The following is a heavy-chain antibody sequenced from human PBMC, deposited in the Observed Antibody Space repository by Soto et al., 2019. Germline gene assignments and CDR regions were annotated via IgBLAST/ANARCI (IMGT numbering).Heavy chain of an antibody. CDR2: IYYSGST. J-gene: IGHJ6*03. Sequence: SETLSLTCTVSGGSISSGGYYWSWIRQHPGKGLEWIGYIYYSGSTNYNPSLKSRVTMSVDTSKNQFSLKLRSVTAADTGVYYCAKGGRFPEARYYFLDVWGNGTTVTVS. CDR1: GGSISSGGYY. V-gene: IGHV4-31*03. CDR3: AKGGRFPEARYYFLDV. D-gene: IGHD3-3*01.